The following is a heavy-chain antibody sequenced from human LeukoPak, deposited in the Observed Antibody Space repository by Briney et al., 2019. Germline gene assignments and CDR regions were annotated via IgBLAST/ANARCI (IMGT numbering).Heavy chain of an antibody. CDR2: IYYSGST. CDR1: GGSISSGDYY. CDR3: ARDYGGNSGYFDY. V-gene: IGHV4-30-4*01. J-gene: IGHJ4*02. Sequence: SQTLSLTCTVSGGSISSGDYYWSWIRQPPGKGLEWIGYIYYSGSTYYNPSLKSRVTISVDTSKTQFSLKLSSVTAADTAVYYCARDYGGNSGYFDYWGQGTLVTVSS. D-gene: IGHD4-23*01.